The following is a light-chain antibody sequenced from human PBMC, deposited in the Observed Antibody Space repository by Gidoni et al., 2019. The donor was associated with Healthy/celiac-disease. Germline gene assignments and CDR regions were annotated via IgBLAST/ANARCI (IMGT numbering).Light chain of an antibody. CDR2: GKN. CDR1: SLRSYY. J-gene: IGLJ3*02. CDR3: NSRNSSSNHLNWV. V-gene: IGLV3-19*01. Sequence: SSELTQDSAVSVALGQTVRITCQGESLRSYYASRYQQKPGQAPVLVIYGKNNRPSGIPDRFSGSSSGNTASLTITGAQAEDEADYYCNSRNSSSNHLNWVFGGGAKLTVL.